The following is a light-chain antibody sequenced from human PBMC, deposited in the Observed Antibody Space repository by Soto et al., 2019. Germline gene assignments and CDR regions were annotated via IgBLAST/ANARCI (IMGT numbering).Light chain of an antibody. Sequence: EIVLTQSPATLSLSPGERATLSCGASQSFSSSYLAWYQQKTGLAPRLLIYDASSRATGIPDRFSGSGSGTDFTLTMRRLKPEEFAVYYCQQNARSPYTFGHGTKLSIK. V-gene: IGKV3D-20*01. CDR1: QSFSSSY. CDR2: DAS. CDR3: QQNARSPYT. J-gene: IGKJ2*01.